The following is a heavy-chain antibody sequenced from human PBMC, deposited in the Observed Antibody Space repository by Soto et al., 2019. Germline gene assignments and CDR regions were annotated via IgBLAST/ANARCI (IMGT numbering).Heavy chain of an antibody. D-gene: IGHD1-26*01. J-gene: IGHJ4*02. CDR1: GFTFSTYG. V-gene: IGHV3-33*01. CDR2: IWYDGSHK. CDR3: ARAVGPFDY. Sequence: QVQLVESGGGVVQPGRSLRLSCAASGFTFSTYGMHWVRQAPGMGLEWVAVIWYDGSHKDYEDSVKGRFTISRDNSKNTLYLQMNSLRVEDTAVYYCARAVGPFDYWGQGTLVTVSS.